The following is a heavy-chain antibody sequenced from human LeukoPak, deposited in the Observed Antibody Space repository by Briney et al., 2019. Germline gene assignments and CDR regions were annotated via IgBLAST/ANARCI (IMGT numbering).Heavy chain of an antibody. Sequence: PGGSLRLSCAASGFTFSSYSMNWVRQAPGKGLEWVSSISSSSSYIYYADSVKGRFTISRDNAKNSLYLQMNSLRAEDTALYYCAKDQEPLRLFYYYYYMDVWGKGTTVTVSS. V-gene: IGHV3-21*04. D-gene: IGHD2-15*01. CDR2: ISSSSSYI. J-gene: IGHJ6*03. CDR1: GFTFSSYS. CDR3: AKDQEPLRLFYYYYYMDV.